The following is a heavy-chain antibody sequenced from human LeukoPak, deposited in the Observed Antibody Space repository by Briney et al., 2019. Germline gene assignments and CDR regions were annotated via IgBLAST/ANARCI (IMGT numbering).Heavy chain of an antibody. Sequence: PSDTLSLTCAVSGYSITSSSWWGWIRQPPGKGLEWIGYIYHSGTTYYNPSLQSRVTMSVNTSKNQFSLKLSSVTAVDTAVYYCARKENVYYYFDYWGQGTLVTVSS. CDR2: IYHSGTT. CDR1: GYSITSSSW. D-gene: IGHD3-10*01. V-gene: IGHV4-28*01. J-gene: IGHJ4*02. CDR3: ARKENVYYYFDY.